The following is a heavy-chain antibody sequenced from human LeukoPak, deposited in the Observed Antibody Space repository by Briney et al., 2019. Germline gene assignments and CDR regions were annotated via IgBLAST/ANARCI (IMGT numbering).Heavy chain of an antibody. CDR3: AREQSSRYYDSSGPDAFDI. V-gene: IGHV3-7*01. CDR1: GFTFSTYW. D-gene: IGHD3-22*01. J-gene: IGHJ3*02. CDR2: IKQDGNQN. Sequence: GGSLRLSCVASGFTFSTYWMTWVRQAPGKGLEWVANIKQDGNQNYYVDSVRGRFTISRDNSKNSLYLQMDSLRVDDTAVYYCAREQSSRYYDSSGPDAFDIWGHGTMVTVSS.